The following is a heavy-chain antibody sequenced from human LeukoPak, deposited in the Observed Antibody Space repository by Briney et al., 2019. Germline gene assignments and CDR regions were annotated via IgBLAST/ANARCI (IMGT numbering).Heavy chain of an antibody. Sequence: ASVKVSCKASGYTFTGYYMHWVRQAPGQGLEWMGWINPNSGGTNYAQKFQGRVTMTRDTSISTAYMELSRLRSDDTAVYYCARDSSCWYGPGNNWFDPWGQGTLVTVSA. CDR3: ARDSSCWYGPGNNWFDP. J-gene: IGHJ5*02. CDR2: INPNSGGT. D-gene: IGHD6-19*01. V-gene: IGHV1-2*02. CDR1: GYTFTGYY.